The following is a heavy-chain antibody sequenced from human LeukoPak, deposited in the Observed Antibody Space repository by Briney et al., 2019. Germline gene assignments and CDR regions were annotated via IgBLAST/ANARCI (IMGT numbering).Heavy chain of an antibody. CDR1: GFAFNTYA. D-gene: IGHD3-10*01. Sequence: GGSLRLSCAAPGFAFNTYAMHWVRQAPGQGLEWVALIWHDGSHKFYSNSVRGQFTISRDNSKNTVSLQMNNLRPEDTAVYYCAGEIFGSGSYPDFWGQGTLVTASS. CDR2: IWHDGSHK. V-gene: IGHV3-33*01. CDR3: AGEIFGSGSYPDF. J-gene: IGHJ4*02.